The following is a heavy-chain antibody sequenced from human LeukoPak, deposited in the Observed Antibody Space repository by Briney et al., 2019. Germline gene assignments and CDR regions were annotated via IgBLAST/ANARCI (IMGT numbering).Heavy chain of an antibody. J-gene: IGHJ6*03. Sequence: SETLSLTCTVSGGSISSSSYYWGWIRQPPGKGLEWIGSIYYSGSTYYNPSLKSRVTISVDTSKNQFSLKLSSVTAADTAVYYCARSYDSSGYYPYYYYYMDVWGKGITVTVSS. CDR3: ARSYDSSGYYPYYYYYMDV. CDR2: IYYSGST. CDR1: GGSISSSSYY. D-gene: IGHD3-22*01. V-gene: IGHV4-39*01.